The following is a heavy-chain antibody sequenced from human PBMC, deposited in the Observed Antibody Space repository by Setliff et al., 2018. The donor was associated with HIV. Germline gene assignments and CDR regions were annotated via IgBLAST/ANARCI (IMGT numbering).Heavy chain of an antibody. CDR3: ARGSRNYYGSGALDY. Sequence: SETLSLTCDVSGGSISSFNWWSWVRQPPGRGLEWIGEVYHTGSTNYNPSLKSRVITSIDKSKNQFSLKIDSVTAADTAVYHCARGSRNYYGSGALDYWGQGTLVTVSS. J-gene: IGHJ4*02. V-gene: IGHV4-4*02. D-gene: IGHD3-10*01. CDR1: GGSISSFNW. CDR2: VYHTGST.